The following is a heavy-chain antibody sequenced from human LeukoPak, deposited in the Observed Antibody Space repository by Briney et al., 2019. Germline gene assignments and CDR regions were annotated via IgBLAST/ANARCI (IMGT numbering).Heavy chain of an antibody. V-gene: IGHV3-9*01. CDR2: ISWNSGSI. CDR3: AKSLSRAFDI. Sequence: GGSLRLSCAASAFTFDDYAMHWVRHDPGNGLESVSVISWNSGSIGYADSVKGRFTISRDNAKNSLYLQMNSLRAEDTALYYCAKSLSRAFDIWGQGTMVTVSS. J-gene: IGHJ3*02. CDR1: AFTFDDYA.